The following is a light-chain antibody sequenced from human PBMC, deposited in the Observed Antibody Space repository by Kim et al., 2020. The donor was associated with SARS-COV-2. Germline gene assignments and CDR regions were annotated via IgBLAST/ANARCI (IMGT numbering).Light chain of an antibody. CDR1: SLRSYY. CDR2: GKN. V-gene: IGLV3-19*01. Sequence: SSELTQDPAVSVALGQTVRITCQGDSLRSYYATWYQQKPGQAPIVVIYGKNNRPSGIPDRFSGSSSGDTASLTITATQAGDEADYYCNSRGSNDNVLFGG. CDR3: NSRGSNDNVL. J-gene: IGLJ2*01.